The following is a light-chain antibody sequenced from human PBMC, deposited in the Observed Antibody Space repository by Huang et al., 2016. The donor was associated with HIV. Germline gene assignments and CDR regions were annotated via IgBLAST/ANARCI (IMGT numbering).Light chain of an antibody. Sequence: IVITHSPATLSVSPGERSTLSCSASQSISSNLAWYQQKPGQAPRLLIYGASTRATGIPARFSGSGSGTEFTLTISSLQSEDFAVYYCQQYNNRYTFGQGTKLEIK. CDR3: QQYNNRYT. CDR2: GAS. V-gene: IGKV3-15*01. CDR1: QSISSN. J-gene: IGKJ2*01.